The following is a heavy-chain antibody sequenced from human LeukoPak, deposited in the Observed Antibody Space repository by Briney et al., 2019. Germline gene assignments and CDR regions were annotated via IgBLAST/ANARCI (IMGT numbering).Heavy chain of an antibody. V-gene: IGHV3-23*01. Sequence: PGGSLRLSCAASGFTFSNYAMSCVRQAPGKGLEWVSTITNSGSNTYYADSVKGRFTISRDNSKNTLYLQMSSLRAEDTAVYYCAKGFGSLDYWGQGTLVTVSS. J-gene: IGHJ4*02. CDR2: ITNSGSNT. CDR1: GFTFSNYA. CDR3: AKGFGSLDY. D-gene: IGHD3-10*01.